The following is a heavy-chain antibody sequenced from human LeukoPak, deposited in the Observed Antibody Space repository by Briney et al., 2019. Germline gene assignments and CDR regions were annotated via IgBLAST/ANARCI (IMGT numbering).Heavy chain of an antibody. CDR3: ARVGFYDSSDYLHYYFDY. Sequence: SQTLSLTCAISGDSVSSNSAAWNWIRQTPSRGLEWLGRTYYRSKWYNDYAVSVKGRITINPDTSKNQFSLQLNSVTPEDTAVYYCARVGFYDSSDYLHYYFDYWGQGTLVTVSS. CDR1: GDSVSSNSAA. J-gene: IGHJ4*02. CDR2: TYYRSKWYN. V-gene: IGHV6-1*01. D-gene: IGHD3-22*01.